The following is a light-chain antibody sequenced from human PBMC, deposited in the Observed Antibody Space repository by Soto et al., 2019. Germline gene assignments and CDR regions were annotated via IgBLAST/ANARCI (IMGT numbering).Light chain of an antibody. J-gene: IGLJ1*01. CDR3: SAWDDSLNGLYV. CDR1: SSNIGRSS. V-gene: IGLV1-44*01. CDR2: SND. Sequence: SVLTQAPSASGTPGQRVTISCSGSSSNIGRSSVNWYQHLPGTAPKLLIYSNDRRPSGVPERFSGSKSGTSASLAISGLQSEDEADYYCSAWDDSLNGLYVFGTGTRSPS.